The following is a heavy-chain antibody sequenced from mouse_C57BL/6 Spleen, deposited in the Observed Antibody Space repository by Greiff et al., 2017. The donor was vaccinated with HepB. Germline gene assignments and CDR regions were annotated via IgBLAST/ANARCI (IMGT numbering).Heavy chain of an antibody. CDR1: GFSLSTFGMG. CDR2: IWWDDDK. Sequence: QVTLKESGPGILQPSQTLSLTCSFSGFSLSTFGMGVGWIRQPSGKGLEWLAHIWWDDDKYYNPALKSRLTISKDTSKNQVFLKIANVDTADTATYYCARPHYGSSPWYFDVWGTGTTVTVSS. D-gene: IGHD1-1*01. J-gene: IGHJ1*03. V-gene: IGHV8-8*01. CDR3: ARPHYGSSPWYFDV.